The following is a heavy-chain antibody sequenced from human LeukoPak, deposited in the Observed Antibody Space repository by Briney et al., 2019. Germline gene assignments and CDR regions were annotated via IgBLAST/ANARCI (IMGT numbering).Heavy chain of an antibody. CDR3: ARRDYGGYYYYMDV. D-gene: IGHD4-17*01. CDR2: ISYDGSNE. V-gene: IGHV3-30*04. J-gene: IGHJ6*03. CDR1: GFTFSSYV. Sequence: GGSLRLSCAASGFTFSSYVMHWVRQAPGKGLEWVAIISYDGSNEYYADSVKGRFTISRDNAKNSLYLQMNSLRAEDTAVYYCARRDYGGYYYYMDVWGKGTTVTVSS.